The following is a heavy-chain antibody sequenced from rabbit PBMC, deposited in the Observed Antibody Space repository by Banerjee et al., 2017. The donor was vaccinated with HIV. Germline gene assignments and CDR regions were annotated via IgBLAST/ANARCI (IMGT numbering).Heavy chain of an antibody. J-gene: IGHJ4*01. Sequence: QEQLEESGGGLVKPGGSLTLTCKASGLDFSASYWICWVRQAPGKGLEWIGCIYGGRSGNTYYATWAKGRFTISKTSSTTVTLQMTSLTAADTATYFCARDLAGVIGWNFDLWGPGTLVTVS. V-gene: IGHV1S45*01. CDR1: GLDFSASYW. CDR3: ARDLAGVIGWNFDL. CDR2: IYGGRSGNT. D-gene: IGHD4-1*01.